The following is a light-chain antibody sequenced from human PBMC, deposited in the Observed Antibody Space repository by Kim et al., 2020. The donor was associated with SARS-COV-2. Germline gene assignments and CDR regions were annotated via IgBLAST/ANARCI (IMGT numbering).Light chain of an antibody. Sequence: GQSVTLSCTGTSSDVGNYKYVSWYQQHPGKAPKFIIYEVTKRPSGVPDRFSGSKSGNTASLTVSGLQAEDEAHYYCSSYAGTNNYVFGTGTKVTVL. CDR1: SSDVGNYKY. CDR3: SSYAGTNNYV. J-gene: IGLJ1*01. V-gene: IGLV2-8*01. CDR2: EVT.